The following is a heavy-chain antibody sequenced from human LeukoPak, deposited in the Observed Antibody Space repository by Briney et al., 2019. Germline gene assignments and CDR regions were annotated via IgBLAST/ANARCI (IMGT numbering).Heavy chain of an antibody. CDR2: IFNTGTI. V-gene: IGHV4-39*01. J-gene: IGHJ5*02. Sequence: PSEALSLTCSVSGDSISRNSHYWGWIRQPPVKGLEWIGSIFNTGTIFYNPSLKSRVTISVDTSKNHFSLNFYSVTAADTAVYCGARHEHGGHDAPNCFDPWGQGTLVTVSS. CDR3: ARHEHGGHDAPNCFDP. CDR1: GDSISRNSHY. D-gene: IGHD2-15*01.